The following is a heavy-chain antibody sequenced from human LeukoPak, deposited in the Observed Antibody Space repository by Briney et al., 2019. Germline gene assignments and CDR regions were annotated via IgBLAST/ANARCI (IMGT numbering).Heavy chain of an antibody. J-gene: IGHJ4*02. CDR1: GGSFSGYY. CDR2: IKQDGSEK. D-gene: IGHD3-3*01. Sequence: PSETLSITCAVYGGSFSGYYWSWVRQAPGKGLEWVANIKQDGSEKYYVDSVKGRFTISRDNAKNSLYLQMNSLRAEDTAVYYCAGGSGYYTEYYFDYWGQGTLVTVSS. V-gene: IGHV3-7*04. CDR3: AGGSGYYTEYYFDY.